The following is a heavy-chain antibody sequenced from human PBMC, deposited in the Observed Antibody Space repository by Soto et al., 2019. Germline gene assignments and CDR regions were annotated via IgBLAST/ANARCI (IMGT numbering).Heavy chain of an antibody. CDR1: GFTFSSYS. CDR2: ISSSSSTI. CDR3: AKSAVLAAAPGWFDS. V-gene: IGHV3-48*04. D-gene: IGHD3-3*02. Sequence: PGGSLRLSCAASGFTFSSYSMNWVRQAPGKGLEWVSYISSSSSTIYYPDSVQGRFTISRDNSKSTLFLLINNLRVEDTAVYYCAKSAVLAAAPGWFDSWGQGIQVTVSS. J-gene: IGHJ5*01.